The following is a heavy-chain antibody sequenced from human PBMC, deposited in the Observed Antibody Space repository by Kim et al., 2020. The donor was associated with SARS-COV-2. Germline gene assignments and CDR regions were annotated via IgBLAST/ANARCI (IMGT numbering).Heavy chain of an antibody. CDR2: ISYDGSNK. CDR3: ARDGYYTSVRYYDFWSGYSDL. D-gene: IGHD3-3*01. Sequence: GGSLRLSCAASGFTFSSYAMHWVRQAPGKGLEWVAVISYDGSNKYYADSVKGRFTISRDNSKNTLYLQMNSLRAEDTAVYYCARDGYYTSVRYYDFWSGYSDLWGRGTLVTVSS. CDR1: GFTFSSYA. J-gene: IGHJ2*01. V-gene: IGHV3-30-3*01.